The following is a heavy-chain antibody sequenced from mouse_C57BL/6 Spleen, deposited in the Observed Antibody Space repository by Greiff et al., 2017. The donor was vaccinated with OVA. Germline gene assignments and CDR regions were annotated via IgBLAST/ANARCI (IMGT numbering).Heavy chain of an antibody. V-gene: IGHV1-69*01. D-gene: IGHD1-1*01. CDR2: IDPSDSYT. Sequence: QVQLKQPGAELVMPGASVKLSCKASGYTFTSYWMHWVKQRPGQGLEWIGEIDPSDSYTNYNQKFKGKSTLTVDKSSSTAYMQLSSLTSEDSAVYYCARRDYYGSSYDWYFDVWGTGTTVTVSS. CDR1: GYTFTSYW. CDR3: ARRDYYGSSYDWYFDV. J-gene: IGHJ1*03.